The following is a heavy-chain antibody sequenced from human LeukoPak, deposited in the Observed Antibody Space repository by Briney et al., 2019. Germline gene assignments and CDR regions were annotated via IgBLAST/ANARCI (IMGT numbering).Heavy chain of an antibody. V-gene: IGHV4-59*01. CDR1: GGSISSYY. Sequence: PSETLSLTCTVSGGSISSYYWSWIRQPPGKGLEWIGYIYYSGSTNYNPSLKSRVTISVDTSKNQFSLKLSSVTAADTAMYYCAREGRGGFDYWGQGTLVTVSS. CDR2: IYYSGST. CDR3: AREGRGGFDY. D-gene: IGHD3-16*01. J-gene: IGHJ4*02.